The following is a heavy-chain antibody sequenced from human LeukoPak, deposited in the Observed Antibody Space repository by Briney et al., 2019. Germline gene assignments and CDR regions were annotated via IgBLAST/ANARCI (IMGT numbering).Heavy chain of an antibody. J-gene: IGHJ3*02. CDR1: GYTFTGYY. CDR2: INPNSGGT. V-gene: IGHV1-2*02. D-gene: IGHD2-2*01. Sequence: ASVKVSCKASGYTFTGYYIHWVRQAPGQGLEWMGWINPNSGGTNYAQKFQGRVTMTRDTYISTAYVELSRVRSDDTAVYYCARVTVGDCGRTSCPYSIGVAFDIWGQGTMVTVSS. CDR3: ARVTVGDCGRTSCPYSIGVAFDI.